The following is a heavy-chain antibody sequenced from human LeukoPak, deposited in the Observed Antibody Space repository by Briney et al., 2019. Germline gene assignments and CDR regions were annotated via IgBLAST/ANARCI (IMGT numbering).Heavy chain of an antibody. V-gene: IGHV3-23*01. J-gene: IGHJ2*01. CDR3: ARDGLAAATLHWCFDL. Sequence: GGSLRLSCAASGFTFSYYGMNWVRQAPGKGLEWVSGISGSGDRTYYEDSVKGRFTVSRDNSKNTLYLQMNSLRAEDTAVYYCARDGLAAATLHWCFDLWGRGTLVTVSS. CDR2: ISGSGDRT. CDR1: GFTFSYYG. D-gene: IGHD2-15*01.